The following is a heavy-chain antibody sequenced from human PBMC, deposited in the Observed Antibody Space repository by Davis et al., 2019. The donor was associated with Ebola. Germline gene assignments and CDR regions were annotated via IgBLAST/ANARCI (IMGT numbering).Heavy chain of an antibody. V-gene: IGHV3-9*01. D-gene: IGHD3-10*01. J-gene: IGHJ3*02. CDR1: GFTFDDNA. Sequence: PGGSLRLSCAASGFTFDDNAMHWVRQAPGKGLEWVSGISWNSGDIGYADSVKGRFTISRDNAKNSLYLQMNSLTTEDTALYYCAKGWFGELMAFDIWGQGTMVTVSS. CDR3: AKGWFGELMAFDI. CDR2: ISWNSGDI.